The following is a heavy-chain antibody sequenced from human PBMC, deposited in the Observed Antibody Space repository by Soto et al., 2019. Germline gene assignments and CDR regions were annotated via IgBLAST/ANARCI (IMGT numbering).Heavy chain of an antibody. V-gene: IGHV1-69*13. CDR1: GGTFSSYA. CDR3: AFYGDYGVGY. Sequence: GPQLKVSCKASGGTFSSYAVSWVRQAPGQGLEWMGGIIPIFGTANYAQKFQGRVTITADESTSTAYMELSSLRSEDTAVYYCAFYGDYGVGYWGQGTLVTVS. CDR2: IIPIFGTA. J-gene: IGHJ4*02. D-gene: IGHD4-17*01.